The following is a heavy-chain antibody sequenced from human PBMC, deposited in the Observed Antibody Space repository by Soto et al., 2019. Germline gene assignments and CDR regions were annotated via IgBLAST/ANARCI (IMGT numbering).Heavy chain of an antibody. J-gene: IGHJ4*02. CDR1: GGSISSSSYY. Sequence: QLQLQESGPGLVKPSETLSLTCTVSGGSISSSSYYWGWIRQPPGTGLEWIGRIYYSGSTYYNPSVTSRVTISVDTSKNQFSLKRSSVTAADTAVYYCATLWGQDWGQGTLVTVSS. V-gene: IGHV4-39*01. D-gene: IGHD3-10*01. CDR3: ATLWGQD. CDR2: IYYSGST.